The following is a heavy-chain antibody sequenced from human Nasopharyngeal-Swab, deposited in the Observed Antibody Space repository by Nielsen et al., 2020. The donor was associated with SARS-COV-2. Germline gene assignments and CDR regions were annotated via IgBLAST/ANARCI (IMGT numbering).Heavy chain of an antibody. Sequence: SVNVSCKTSGGTFSSYGISWVRQAPGEGLEWMGGIIPVLPITRYAQKFRDRVTITADTSTSTAYMELSSLRSEDTATYYCARGGWLRRDYYYVYYYMDVWGKGTTVTVSS. CDR2: IIPVLPIT. CDR3: ARGGWLRRDYYYVYYYMDV. D-gene: IGHD5-24*01. CDR1: GGTFSSYG. J-gene: IGHJ6*03. V-gene: IGHV1-69*10.